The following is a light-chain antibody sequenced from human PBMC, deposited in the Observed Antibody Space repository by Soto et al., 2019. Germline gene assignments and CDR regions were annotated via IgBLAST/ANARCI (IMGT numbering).Light chain of an antibody. V-gene: IGLV2-11*01. CDR3: CSYAGSYTLGV. Sequence: QSALTQPRSVSGSPGQSVTISCTGTSSDVGGYNYVSWYQQHPGKAPKLMIYDVSKRPSGVPDRFSGSKSGNTASLTISGLQAEDEAAYYCCSYAGSYTLGVFGTGTKVTVL. J-gene: IGLJ1*01. CDR1: SSDVGGYNY. CDR2: DVS.